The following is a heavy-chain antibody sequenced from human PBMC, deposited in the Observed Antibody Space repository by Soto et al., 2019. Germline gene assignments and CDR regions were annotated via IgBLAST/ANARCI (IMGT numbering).Heavy chain of an antibody. V-gene: IGHV1-69*13. CDR2: IIPIFGTA. J-gene: IGHJ6*02. CDR3: ARSLGTSYYYYGMDV. CDR1: GGTFSSYA. Sequence: ASVKVSCKASGGTFSSYAISWVRQAPGRGLEWMGGIIPIFGTANYAQKFQGRVTITADESTSTAYMELSSLRSEDTAVYYCARSLGTSYYYYGMDVWGQGTTVTVSS.